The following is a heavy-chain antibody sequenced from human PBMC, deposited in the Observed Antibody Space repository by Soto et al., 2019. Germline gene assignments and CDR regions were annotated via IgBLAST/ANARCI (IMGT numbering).Heavy chain of an antibody. D-gene: IGHD2-15*01. CDR3: ARALYCSGGSCSPLRGMDV. CDR2: IYHSGST. J-gene: IGHJ6*02. V-gene: IGHV4-38-2*01. CDR1: GYSITNGYY. Sequence: PSETLSLTCAVSGYSITNGYYWGWIRQPPGQGLEWIGTIYHSGSTYYNPSLKTRVTISVDTSKNQFSLKLSSVAAADTAVYYCARALYCSGGSCSPLRGMDVWGQGITVTVSS.